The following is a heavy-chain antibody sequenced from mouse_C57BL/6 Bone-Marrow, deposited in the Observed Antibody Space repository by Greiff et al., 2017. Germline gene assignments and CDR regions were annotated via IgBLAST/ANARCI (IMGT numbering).Heavy chain of an antibody. D-gene: IGHD1-1*01. CDR1: GYTFTSYW. CDR3: ARGDYYGSRTWFAY. V-gene: IGHV1-69*01. CDR2: IDPSDSYT. J-gene: IGHJ3*01. Sequence: VQLQQSGAELVMPGASVKLSCKASGYTFTSYWMHWVKQRPGQGLEWIGEIDPSDSYTNYNQKFKGKSTLTVDKSSSTAYMQLSSLTSEDSAVYYCARGDYYGSRTWFAYWGQGTLITVSA.